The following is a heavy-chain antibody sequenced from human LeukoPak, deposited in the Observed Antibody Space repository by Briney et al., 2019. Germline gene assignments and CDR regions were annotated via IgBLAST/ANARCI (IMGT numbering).Heavy chain of an antibody. CDR2: IRYDGSNK. J-gene: IGHJ6*03. V-gene: IGHV3-30*02. CDR3: AKPVTEDYYYYYYMGV. D-gene: IGHD4-23*01. CDR1: GFTFSSYG. Sequence: SGGSMRLSCPASGFTFSSYGMHWVRQAPGKGLEWVAFIRYDGSNKYYADSVKGRFTISRDNSKNTLYLQMNSLRAEDTAVYYCAKPVTEDYYYYYYMGVWGKGTTVTVSS.